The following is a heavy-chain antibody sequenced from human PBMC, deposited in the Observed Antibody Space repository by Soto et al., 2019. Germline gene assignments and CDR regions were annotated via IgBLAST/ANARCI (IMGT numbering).Heavy chain of an antibody. J-gene: IGHJ4*02. CDR1: GGTISTNV. Sequence: QVQLMQSGAEVKKPGSSVKVSCKASGGTISTNVISWVRQAPGQGLEWMGEIMPIFAAPKNAQKFQGRLTITADTSTTTVYMALSSLTSEDTAVYFCATGARYCSGGSCYPDDWGQGTLVIVSS. D-gene: IGHD2-15*01. V-gene: IGHV1-69*06. CDR2: IMPIFAAP. CDR3: ATGARYCSGGSCYPDD.